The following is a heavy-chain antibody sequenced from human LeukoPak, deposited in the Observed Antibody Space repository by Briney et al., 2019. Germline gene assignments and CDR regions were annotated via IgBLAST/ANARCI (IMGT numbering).Heavy chain of an antibody. CDR3: ARLPRFLEWLLGGPNGWFDP. CDR2: IYNSGST. V-gene: IGHV4-4*08. J-gene: IGHJ5*02. Sequence: SETLSLTCTVSGGSITSYYWSWIRQPPGKGLEWIGYIYNSGSTNYSPSLKSRVAISVDTSKNQFSLKLSSVTAADTAVYYCARLPRFLEWLLGGPNGWFDPWGQGTLVTVSS. CDR1: GGSITSYY. D-gene: IGHD3-3*01.